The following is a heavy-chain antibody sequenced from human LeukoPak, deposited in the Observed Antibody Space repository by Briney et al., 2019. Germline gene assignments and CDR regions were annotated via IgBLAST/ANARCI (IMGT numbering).Heavy chain of an antibody. V-gene: IGHV2-26*01. CDR3: ARITTVVRGYYYYYYMDV. Sequence: SGPTLVNPTETLTLTCTVSGFSLSNARMGVSWIRQPPGKALEWLAHIFSNDEKSYSTSLKSRLTISKDTSKSQVVLTITNMDPVDTATYYCARITTVVRGYYYYYYMDVWGKGTTVTVSS. CDR1: GFSLSNARMG. D-gene: IGHD2-15*01. CDR2: IFSNDEK. J-gene: IGHJ6*03.